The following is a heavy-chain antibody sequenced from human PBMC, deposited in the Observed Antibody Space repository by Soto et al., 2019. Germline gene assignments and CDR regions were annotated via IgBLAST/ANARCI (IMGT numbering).Heavy chain of an antibody. CDR2: INHIGST. J-gene: IGHJ4*02. V-gene: IGHV4-34*01. Sequence: QVQLQQWGAGLLKPSETLSLTCAVYGGSFSGYYWTWIRQPPGTGLEWIGEINHIGSTNYNPSLKSRVTISVDTSKNQFPLKLTSVTAADTAVYYCARDKITGLFDYWGQGTLVTVSS. CDR3: ARDKITGLFDY. CDR1: GGSFSGYY. D-gene: IGHD2-8*02.